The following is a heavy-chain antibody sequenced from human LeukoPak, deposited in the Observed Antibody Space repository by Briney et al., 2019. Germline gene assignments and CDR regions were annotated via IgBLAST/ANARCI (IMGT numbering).Heavy chain of an antibody. D-gene: IGHD5-12*01. CDR2: FDPEDGET. CDR3: ATGRGYSGYERDLPAFDY. J-gene: IGHJ4*02. V-gene: IGHV1-24*01. Sequence: ASVNVSCKVSGYTLTELSMHWVRQAPGKGLEWMGGFDPEDGETIYAQKFQGRVTMTEDTSTDTAYMELSSLRSEDTAVYYCATGRGYSGYERDLPAFDYWGQGTLVTVSS. CDR1: GYTLTELS.